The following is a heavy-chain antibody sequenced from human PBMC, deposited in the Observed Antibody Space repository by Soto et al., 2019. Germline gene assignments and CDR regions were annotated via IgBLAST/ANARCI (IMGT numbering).Heavy chain of an antibody. J-gene: IGHJ6*02. V-gene: IGHV5-51*03. D-gene: IGHD3-3*01. CDR1: GYSFTSYW. Sequence: PGESLKISCNGSGYSFTSYWIGWVRQMPWKGLEWMGIIYPGDSDTRYSPSFQGQVTISADKSISTAYLQWSSLKASDTAMYYCARFGAGRITIFGVVKDYYYYYGMDVWGQGTTVTVSS. CDR2: IYPGDSDT. CDR3: ARFGAGRITIFGVVKDYYYYYGMDV.